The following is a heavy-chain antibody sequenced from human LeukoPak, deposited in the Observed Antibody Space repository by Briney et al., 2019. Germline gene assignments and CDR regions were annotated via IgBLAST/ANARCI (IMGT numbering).Heavy chain of an antibody. V-gene: IGHV3-48*03. CDR2: ISSSDGTT. D-gene: IGHD3-9*01. CDR1: GFVFSTYE. J-gene: IGHJ4*02. CDR3: ARGGLSSILTGYHAWDY. Sequence: GGSLRLSCAASGFVFSTYEMDWVRQAPGKGLEWVSYISSSDGTTYYADSVKGRFTISRDNAKNSLYLQMNSLRAEDTAVYYCARGGLSSILTGYHAWDYWGQGTLVTVSS.